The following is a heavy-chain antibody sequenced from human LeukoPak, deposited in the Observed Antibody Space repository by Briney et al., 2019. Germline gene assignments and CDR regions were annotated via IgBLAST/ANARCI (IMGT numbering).Heavy chain of an antibody. V-gene: IGHV5-51*01. CDR2: IYPGDSDT. CDR3: ATHYYDSSGYYLGEVRAFDI. J-gene: IGHJ3*02. CDR1: GYSFTSYW. D-gene: IGHD3-22*01. Sequence: GESLKISCKGSGYSFTSYWIGWVRQMPGKGLEWMGIIYPGDSDTRYSPSFQGQVTISADKSISTAYLQWSSLKASDTAMYYCATHYYDSSGYYLGEVRAFDIWGQGTMVTVSS.